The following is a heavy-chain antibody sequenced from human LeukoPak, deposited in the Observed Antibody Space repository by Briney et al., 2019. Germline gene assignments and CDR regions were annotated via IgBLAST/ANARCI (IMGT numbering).Heavy chain of an antibody. J-gene: IGHJ5*02. Sequence: GGSLRLSCAASGFTFDDYAMHWVRQAPGKGLEWVSGISWNSGSIGYADSVKGRFTISRDNAKNSLYLQMNSLSAEDTALYYCAKGRDKYQLLSKNWFDPWGQGTLVTVSS. CDR1: GFTFDDYA. D-gene: IGHD2-2*01. CDR3: AKGRDKYQLLSKNWFDP. CDR2: ISWNSGSI. V-gene: IGHV3-9*01.